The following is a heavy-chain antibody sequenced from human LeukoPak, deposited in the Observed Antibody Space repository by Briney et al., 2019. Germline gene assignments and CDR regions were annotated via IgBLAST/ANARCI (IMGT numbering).Heavy chain of an antibody. CDR2: ISSSSSYI. CDR3: ARALTVGTAILDAFDI. J-gene: IGHJ3*02. CDR1: GFPLSSYS. V-gene: IGHV3-21*01. Sequence: GGSLRLSCAASGFPLSSYSMNWVRQAPGKGLEWVSSISSSSSYIYYADSVKGRFTISRDNAKNSLYLQMNSLRAEDTAVYYCARALTVGTAILDAFDIWGQGTMVTVSS. D-gene: IGHD5-18*01.